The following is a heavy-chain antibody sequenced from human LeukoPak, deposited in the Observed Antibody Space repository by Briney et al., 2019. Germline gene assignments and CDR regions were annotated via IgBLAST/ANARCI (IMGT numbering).Heavy chain of an antibody. D-gene: IGHD2-8*01. CDR1: GGSFSGYY. Sequence: PSETLSLTCAVYGGSFSGYYWSWIRQPPGKGLEWIGEINHSGSTNYNPSLKSRVTISVDTSKNQFSLKLSSVTAADTAVYYCARRRHTWFDPWGQGTLVTVSS. J-gene: IGHJ5*02. V-gene: IGHV4-34*01. CDR3: ARRRHTWFDP. CDR2: INHSGST.